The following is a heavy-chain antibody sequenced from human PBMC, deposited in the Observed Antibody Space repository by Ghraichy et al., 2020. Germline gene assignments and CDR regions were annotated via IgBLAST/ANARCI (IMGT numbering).Heavy chain of an antibody. CDR2: IYYSGST. J-gene: IGHJ4*02. CDR1: GGSISSYY. V-gene: IGHV4-59*01. CDR3: ARESGDSSGYWPNYFDY. Sequence: SETLSLTCTVSGGSISSYYWSWIRQPPGKGLEWIGYIYYSGSTNYNPSLKSRVTISVDTSKNQFSLKLSSVTAADTAVYYCARESGDSSGYWPNYFDYWGQGTLVTVSS. D-gene: IGHD3-22*01.